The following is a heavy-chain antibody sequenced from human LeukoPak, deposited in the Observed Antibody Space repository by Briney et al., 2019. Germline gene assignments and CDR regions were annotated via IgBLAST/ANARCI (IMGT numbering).Heavy chain of an antibody. CDR2: ISISSSYI. J-gene: IGHJ3*02. D-gene: IGHD6-13*01. Sequence: GGSLRLSCAASGFTFSSYSMNWVRQAPGKGLEWVSSISISSSYIYYADSVKGRLTISRDNAKNSLYLQMNSLRAEDTAVYYCARDLGVSSSWYVAFDIWGQGTMVTVSS. CDR3: ARDLGVSSSWYVAFDI. CDR1: GFTFSSYS. V-gene: IGHV3-21*01.